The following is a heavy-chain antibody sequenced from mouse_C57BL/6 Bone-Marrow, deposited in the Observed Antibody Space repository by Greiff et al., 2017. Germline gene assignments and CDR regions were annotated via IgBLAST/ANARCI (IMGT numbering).Heavy chain of an antibody. D-gene: IGHD1-1*02. J-gene: IGHJ2*01. CDR1: GFTFTDYN. Sequence: EVKLVESGPELVKPGASVKIPCKASGFTFTDYNMDWVKQSHGKSLEWIGDINPNNGGTIYNQKFKGKATLTVDKSSSTAYLVLRSLTSEDTAVYYCARGVGGPYSFDYWGQGTTLTVSS. CDR2: INPNNGGT. V-gene: IGHV1-18*01. CDR3: ARGVGGPYSFDY.